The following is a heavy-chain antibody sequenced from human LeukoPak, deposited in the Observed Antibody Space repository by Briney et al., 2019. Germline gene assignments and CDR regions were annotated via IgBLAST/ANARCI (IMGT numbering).Heavy chain of an antibody. D-gene: IGHD1-26*01. CDR3: ARGLNSGSYGYFDY. CDR1: GGTFSSYA. J-gene: IGHJ4*02. V-gene: IGHV1-69*01. Sequence: SVKVSCKASGGTFSSYAISWVRQAPGQGLEWMGGIIPIFGTANYAQKFQGRVTITADESTSTAYMELSSLRSEDTAVYYYARGLNSGSYGYFDYWGQGTLVTVSS. CDR2: IIPIFGTA.